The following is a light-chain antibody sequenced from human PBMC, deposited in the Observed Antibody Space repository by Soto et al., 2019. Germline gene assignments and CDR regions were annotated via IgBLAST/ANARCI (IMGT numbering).Light chain of an antibody. CDR3: NSYTSTSALYV. CDR1: GTDIGGYSY. CDR2: EVR. V-gene: IGLV2-14*01. Sequence: QSALTQPASVSGSPGQSITISCTGTGTDIGGYSYVSWYQQHPGGAPKLIIYEVRNRPSGVSSRFSGSKSGNTASLTISGLQAEDEADYYCNSYTSTSALYVFGGGTKLTVL. J-gene: IGLJ1*01.